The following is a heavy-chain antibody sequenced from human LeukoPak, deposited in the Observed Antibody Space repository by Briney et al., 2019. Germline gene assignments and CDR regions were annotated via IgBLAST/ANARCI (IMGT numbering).Heavy chain of an antibody. V-gene: IGHV4-4*07. J-gene: IGHJ3*02. CDR2: IYTRGSS. Sequence: PSETLSLTCTVSGGSISSSYWNWIRQPAGRGLEWIGRIYTRGSSDYNPSLKSRVTMSVDTSKNQFSLKLTSVTAADTAVYYCARLKSGNDVFHIWGQGTMVTVSS. CDR1: GGSISSSY. CDR3: ARLKSGNDVFHI. D-gene: IGHD6-25*01.